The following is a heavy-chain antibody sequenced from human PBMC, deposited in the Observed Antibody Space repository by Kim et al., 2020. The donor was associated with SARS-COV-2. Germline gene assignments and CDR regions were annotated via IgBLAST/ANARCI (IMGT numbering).Heavy chain of an antibody. D-gene: IGHD2-2*01. J-gene: IGHJ6*02. V-gene: IGHV5-10-1*01. CDR1: GYSFTSYW. CDR2: IDPSDSYT. Sequence: GESLKISCKGSGYSFTSYWISWVRQMPGKGLEWMGRIDPSDSYTNYSPSFQGHVTISADKSISTAYLQWSSLKASDTAMYYCARHPSLIVVVPAAMDVWGQGTPVAVSS. CDR3: ARHPSLIVVVPAAMDV.